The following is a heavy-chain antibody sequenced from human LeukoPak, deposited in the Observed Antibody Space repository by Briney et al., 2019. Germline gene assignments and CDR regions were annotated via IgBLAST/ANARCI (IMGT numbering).Heavy chain of an antibody. V-gene: IGHV1-3*01. CDR3: ARDLSSWELLGNAFDI. J-gene: IGHJ3*02. CDR1: GYTFTSYA. Sequence: ASVEVSCKASGYTFTSYAMHWVRQAPGQRLEWMGWINAGNGNTKYSQKFQGRVTITRDTSASTAYMELSSLRSEDTAVYYCARDLSSWELLGNAFDIWGQGTMVTVSS. D-gene: IGHD1-26*01. CDR2: INAGNGNT.